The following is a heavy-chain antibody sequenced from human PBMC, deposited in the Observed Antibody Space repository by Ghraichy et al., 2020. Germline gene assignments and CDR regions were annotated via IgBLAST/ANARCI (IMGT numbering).Heavy chain of an antibody. CDR3: ARVVDTAYWYFDL. Sequence: GGSLRLSCAASGFTFSDYYMSWIRQASGKGLEWVSYISSSGSTIYYADSVKGRFTISRDNAKNSLYLQMNSLRAEDTAVYYCARVVDTAYWYFDLWGRGTLVTVSS. CDR1: GFTFSDYY. J-gene: IGHJ2*01. CDR2: ISSSGSTI. D-gene: IGHD5-18*01. V-gene: IGHV3-11*01.